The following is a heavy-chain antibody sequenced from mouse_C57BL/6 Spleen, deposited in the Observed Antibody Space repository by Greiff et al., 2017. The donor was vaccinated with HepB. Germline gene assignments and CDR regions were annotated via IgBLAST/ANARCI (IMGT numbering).Heavy chain of an antibody. V-gene: IGHV1-55*01. Sequence: QVQLQQPGAGLVKPGASVKMSCTASGYTFTSYWITWVQQRPGKGLEWIGDIYPGSGSTNYNEKFKSKATLTLETSYSTANMQLSSLTSEDSAVFYCARSGDYDVEYYFDYWGQGTTLTVSS. CDR1: GYTFTSYW. CDR3: ARSGDYDVEYYFDY. D-gene: IGHD2-4*01. CDR2: IYPGSGST. J-gene: IGHJ2*01.